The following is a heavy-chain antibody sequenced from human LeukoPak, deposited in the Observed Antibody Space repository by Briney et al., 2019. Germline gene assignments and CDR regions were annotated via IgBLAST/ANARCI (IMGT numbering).Heavy chain of an antibody. J-gene: IGHJ5*02. CDR2: IYYSGST. D-gene: IGHD1-1*01. CDR3: ARGDDRLYNWFDP. V-gene: IGHV4-39*07. Sequence: SSETLSLTCTVSGGSISNSAYYWGWIRQPPGKGLEWIGSIYYSGSTYYNPSLKSRVTISVDTSKNQFSLKVTSLTAADTALYYCARGDDRLYNWFDPWGQGTLVTVSS. CDR1: GGSISNSAYY.